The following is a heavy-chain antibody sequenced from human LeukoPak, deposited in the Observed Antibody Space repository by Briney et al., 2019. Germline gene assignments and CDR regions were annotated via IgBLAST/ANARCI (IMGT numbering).Heavy chain of an antibody. J-gene: IGHJ3*02. Sequence: GESLKISCKGSGYSFTSYWIGWVRQMPGKGLEWMGIIYPGDSDTRYSPSFQGQVTISADKSISTAYLQWSSLKASDTAMYYCARPDRTGLFDDAFDIWGQGTMVTVSS. V-gene: IGHV5-51*01. D-gene: IGHD3-22*01. CDR1: GYSFTSYW. CDR3: ARPDRTGLFDDAFDI. CDR2: IYPGDSDT.